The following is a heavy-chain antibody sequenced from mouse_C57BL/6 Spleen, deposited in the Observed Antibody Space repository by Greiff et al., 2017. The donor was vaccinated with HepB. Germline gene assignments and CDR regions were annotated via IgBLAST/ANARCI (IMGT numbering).Heavy chain of an antibody. Sequence: VQLQQSGPELVKPGASVKISCKASGYAFSSSWMNWVKQRPGKGLEWIGRIYPGDGDTNYNGKFKGKATLTADKSSSTAYMQLSSLTSEDSAVYFCARWGEYYFDYWGQGTTLTVSS. CDR2: IYPGDGDT. CDR1: GYAFSSSW. J-gene: IGHJ2*01. V-gene: IGHV1-82*01. CDR3: ARWGEYYFDY.